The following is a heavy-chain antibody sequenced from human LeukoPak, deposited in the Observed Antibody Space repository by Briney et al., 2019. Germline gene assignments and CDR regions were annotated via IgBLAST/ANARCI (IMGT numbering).Heavy chain of an antibody. Sequence: SETLSLTCTVSGVSISSDNFYWSWIRQPPGKGLEWIGYIYYSGSTYYNPSLKSRITISVDTSKNQFSLKVGSVTAADTAVYFCVREYSSSWSYYFDYWGQGTLVTVSS. D-gene: IGHD6-13*01. CDR1: GVSISSDNFY. CDR2: IYYSGST. J-gene: IGHJ4*02. V-gene: IGHV4-30-4*01. CDR3: VREYSSSWSYYFDY.